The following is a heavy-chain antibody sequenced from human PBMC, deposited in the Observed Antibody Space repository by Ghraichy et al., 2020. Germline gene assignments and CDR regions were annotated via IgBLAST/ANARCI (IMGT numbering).Heavy chain of an antibody. CDR2: IYHNGGT. CDR1: GDFITNATNS. Sequence: SQTLSLTCAISGDFITNATNSWTWIRQPPGKGLEWIGNIYHNGGTHYTPSLKSRITISVDGSKRQFSLKLTSVTAADTAVYFCARVSPGVALDYWGQGTLVTVSS. CDR3: ARVSPGVALDY. V-gene: IGHV4-30-2*01. J-gene: IGHJ4*02. D-gene: IGHD3-10*01.